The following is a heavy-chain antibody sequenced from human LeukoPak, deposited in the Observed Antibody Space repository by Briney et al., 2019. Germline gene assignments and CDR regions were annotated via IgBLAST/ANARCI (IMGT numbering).Heavy chain of an antibody. CDR1: GGTFSSYA. D-gene: IGHD3-22*01. Sequence: ASVKVSCKASGGTFSSYAISWVRQAPGQGLEWMGGIIPIFGIANYAQKFQGRVTITADKSTSTAYMELSSLRSEDTAVYYCARDWGMIVVAKDAFDIWGQGTMVTVSS. CDR2: IIPIFGIA. V-gene: IGHV1-69*10. J-gene: IGHJ3*02. CDR3: ARDWGMIVVAKDAFDI.